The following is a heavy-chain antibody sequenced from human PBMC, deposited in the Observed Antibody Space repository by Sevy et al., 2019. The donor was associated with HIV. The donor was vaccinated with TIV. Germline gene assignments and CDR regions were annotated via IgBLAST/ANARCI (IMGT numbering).Heavy chain of an antibody. V-gene: IGHV4-59*01. CDR3: ARVIRHSVGLPFDF. J-gene: IGHJ4*02. Sequence: SETLSLTCIVSGGSISNYYWNWIRQAPGKGLEWIGYVYYSGSTRYNPSLKSRVTTSVDTSNNQSSQKLTSVTAADTAVYYSARVIRHSVGLPFDFWGQGALVTVSS. D-gene: IGHD1-26*01. CDR1: GGSISNYY. CDR2: VYYSGST.